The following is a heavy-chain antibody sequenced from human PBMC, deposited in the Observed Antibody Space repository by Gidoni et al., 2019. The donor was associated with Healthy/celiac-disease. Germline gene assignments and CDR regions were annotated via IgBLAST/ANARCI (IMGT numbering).Heavy chain of an antibody. CDR1: GCSISSSSYY. V-gene: IGHV4-39*07. CDR2: IYYSGST. CDR3: AREDLYSYGPFDY. D-gene: IGHD5-18*01. Sequence: QLQLQESGPGLVQPSETLSLTCTVSGCSISSSSYYWGWIRQPPGKGLEWIGSIYYSGSTYYNPSLKSRVTISVDTSKNQFSLKLSSVTAADTAVYYCAREDLYSYGPFDYWGQGTLVTVSS. J-gene: IGHJ4*02.